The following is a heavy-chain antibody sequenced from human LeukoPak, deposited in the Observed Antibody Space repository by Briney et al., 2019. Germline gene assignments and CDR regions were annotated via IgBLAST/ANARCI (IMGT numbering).Heavy chain of an antibody. D-gene: IGHD6-19*01. CDR1: GYTFTGYY. V-gene: IGHV1-2*02. CDR3: ARALLVAGPLDY. J-gene: IGHJ4*02. CDR2: INPNSGGT. Sequence: ASVKVPCKASGYTFTGYYMHWVRQAPGQGLEWMGWINPNSGGTNYAQKFQGRVTMTRDTSISTAYMELSRLRSDDTAVYYCARALLVAGPLDYWGQGTLVTVSS.